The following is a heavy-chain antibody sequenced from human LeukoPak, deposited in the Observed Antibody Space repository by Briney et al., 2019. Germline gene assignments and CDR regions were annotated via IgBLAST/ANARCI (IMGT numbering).Heavy chain of an antibody. CDR2: IYHSGST. CDR3: ARALGFGEFQFDY. V-gene: IGHV4-30-2*01. J-gene: IGHJ4*02. Sequence: SQTLSLTCAVSGGSISSGGYSWSWIRHPPGKGLEWNGYIYHSGSTYYNPSLKSRVTISVDRPKNQFSLKLSSVTAADTAVYYCARALGFGEFQFDYWGQGTLVTVSS. CDR1: GGSISSGGYS. D-gene: IGHD3-10*01.